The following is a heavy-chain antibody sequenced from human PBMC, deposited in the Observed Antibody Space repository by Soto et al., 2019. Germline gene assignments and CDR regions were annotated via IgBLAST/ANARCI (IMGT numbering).Heavy chain of an antibody. CDR2: IYWNDDK. D-gene: IGHD6-6*01. CDR1: GFSLSTSGVG. CDR3: SHSGMYSSSYYYYGMDV. V-gene: IGHV2-5*01. Sequence: QITLKESGPTLVKPTQTLTLTCTFSGFSLSTSGVGVGWIRQPPGKALEWLALIYWNDDKRYSPSLKSRLTITKDTSKNQVVLTMTNMDSVDTGTYYCSHSGMYSSSYYYYGMDVWGQGTTVTVSS. J-gene: IGHJ6*02.